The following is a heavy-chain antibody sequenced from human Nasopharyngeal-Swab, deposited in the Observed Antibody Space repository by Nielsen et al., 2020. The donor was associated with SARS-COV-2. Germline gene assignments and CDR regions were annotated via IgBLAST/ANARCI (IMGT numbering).Heavy chain of an antibody. D-gene: IGHD6-19*01. CDR2: ISGSGDTT. V-gene: IGHV3-23*01. Sequence: GESLKISCAASGFAYNNYAMNWVRQAPGKGLEWVSVISGSGDTTYYADSVKSRFTISRDNSKNTLYLQMNSLTAEDTAVYFCAKGRNRILVTGTLFDYWGQGTLVTVSS. CDR3: AKGRNRILVTGTLFDY. CDR1: GFAYNNYA. J-gene: IGHJ4*02.